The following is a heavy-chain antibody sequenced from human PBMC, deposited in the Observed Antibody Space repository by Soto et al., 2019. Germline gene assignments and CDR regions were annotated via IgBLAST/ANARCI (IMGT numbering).Heavy chain of an antibody. D-gene: IGHD3-10*01. CDR1: GGSISSGGYY. Sequence: QVQLQESGPGLVKPSQTLSLTCTVSGGSISSGGYYWSWIRQHPGKGLEWIGYIYYIGSTYYNPSLMSRVTISVDTSKNQFSLKLSSVTAADTAVYYCARDMRFGELDRAFDIWGQGTMVTVSS. J-gene: IGHJ3*02. CDR2: IYYIGST. V-gene: IGHV4-31*03. CDR3: ARDMRFGELDRAFDI.